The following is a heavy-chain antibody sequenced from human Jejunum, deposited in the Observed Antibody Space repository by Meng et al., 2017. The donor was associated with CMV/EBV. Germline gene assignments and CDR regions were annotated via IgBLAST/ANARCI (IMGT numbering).Heavy chain of an antibody. Sequence: GSISSSSYYWGWIRQSPGKGLEWIGSIHYSGIAYYNPSLTSRATISLDTSKNQFSLKLTSVTAADTAVYYCATTDPTYGGNYYFDYWGQGTLVTVS. J-gene: IGHJ4*02. V-gene: IGHV4-39*07. CDR2: IHYSGIA. D-gene: IGHD4-23*01. CDR3: ATTDPTYGGNYYFDY. CDR1: GSISSSSYY.